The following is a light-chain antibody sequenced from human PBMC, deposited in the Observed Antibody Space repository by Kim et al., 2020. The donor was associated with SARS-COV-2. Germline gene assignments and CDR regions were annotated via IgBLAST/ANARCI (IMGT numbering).Light chain of an antibody. V-gene: IGKV1-5*01. Sequence: SASVGDRVTITCRGSQGISAWLAWYQQKPGKAPKLLIYGGSSLNSGVPSRFSGSGSGTEFTLTISSLQPDDFATYYCHQYDSYSNTFGQGTKLEIK. CDR1: QGISAW. CDR2: GGS. CDR3: HQYDSYSNT. J-gene: IGKJ2*01.